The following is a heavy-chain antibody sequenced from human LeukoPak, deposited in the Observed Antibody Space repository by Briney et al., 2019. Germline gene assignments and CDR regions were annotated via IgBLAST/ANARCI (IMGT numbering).Heavy chain of an antibody. J-gene: IGHJ4*02. V-gene: IGHV3-30*18. D-gene: IGHD4-17*01. Sequence: PGGSLRLSCAASGFSFISYGMHWVRQAPGKGLEWVGVISDDGRSKDYADSVKGGFTISRDNSKDTLYLQMNSLRDEDTAVYYCAKRPSDYGDYVSYFDYWGQGTLVTVSS. CDR2: ISDDGRSK. CDR3: AKRPSDYGDYVSYFDY. CDR1: GFSFISYG.